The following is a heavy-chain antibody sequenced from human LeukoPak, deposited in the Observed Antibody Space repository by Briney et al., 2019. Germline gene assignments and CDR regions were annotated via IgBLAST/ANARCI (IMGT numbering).Heavy chain of an antibody. CDR3: AREGSTSGANWFDP. CDR2: IYHSGST. J-gene: IGHJ5*02. V-gene: IGHV4-38-2*02. D-gene: IGHD3-10*01. Sequence: SETLSLTCAVSDYPITSDYYWGWIRQPPGKGLEWIGSIYHSGSTYYNPSLKSRVTISVDTSKNQFSLKLTSVTAADTAVYYCAREGSTSGANWFDPWGQGTLVTVPS. CDR1: DYPITSDYY.